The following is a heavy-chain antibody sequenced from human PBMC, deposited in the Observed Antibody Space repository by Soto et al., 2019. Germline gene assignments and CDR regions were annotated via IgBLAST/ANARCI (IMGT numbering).Heavy chain of an antibody. V-gene: IGHV4-4*02. J-gene: IGHJ4*02. Sequence: QVQLQGSGPGLVKPSGTLSLTCVVSGGSISSSNWWSWVRQPPGKGLEWIGEIYHTGSTTYNPSPNSRVTISVDQSTTQFSLELSSVTAADTAVYYCARDRGGGADYWGQGTLVTVSS. CDR2: IYHTGST. CDR1: GGSISSSNW. D-gene: IGHD2-21*01. CDR3: ARDRGGGADY.